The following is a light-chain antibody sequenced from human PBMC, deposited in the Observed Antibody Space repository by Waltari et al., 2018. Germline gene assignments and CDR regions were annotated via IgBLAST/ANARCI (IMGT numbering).Light chain of an antibody. CDR1: SSDLGGYSF. CDR3: SSYTSIIPPFL. V-gene: IGLV2-14*01. Sequence: QSALTQPASVSGSPGQSITISCTRSSSDLGGYSFVSCYQQHPGKAPNLMIYDVSHRPPGVSNRFSGSKSGNTASLTISGLQPEDEADYYCSSYTSIIPPFLFGTGTKVTVL. CDR2: DVS. J-gene: IGLJ1*01.